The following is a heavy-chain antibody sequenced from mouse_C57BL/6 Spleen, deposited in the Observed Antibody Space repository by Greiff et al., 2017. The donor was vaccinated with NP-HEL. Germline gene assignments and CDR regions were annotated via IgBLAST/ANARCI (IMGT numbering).Heavy chain of an antibody. D-gene: IGHD1-1*01. J-gene: IGHJ4*01. Sequence: EVMLVESGGGLVRPGESLKLSCESNEYEFPSHDMSWVRKTPEKRLELVAAINSDGGSTSYPDTMERRFIISRDNTKKTLYLQMSSLRSEDTALYYCARHYYGSSPRAMDYWGQGTSVTVSS. CDR1: EYEFPSHD. CDR2: INSDGGST. V-gene: IGHV5-2*03. CDR3: ARHYYGSSPRAMDY.